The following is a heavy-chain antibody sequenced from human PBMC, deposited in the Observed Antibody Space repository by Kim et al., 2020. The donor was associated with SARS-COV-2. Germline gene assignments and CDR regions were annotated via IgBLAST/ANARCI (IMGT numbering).Heavy chain of an antibody. Sequence: SVKVSCKASGFTFTSSAVQWVRQARGQRLEWIGWIVVGSGNTNYAQKFQERVTITRDMSTSTAYMELSSLRSEDTAVYYCAADFRITMVRGVLTFDPWGQGTLVTVSS. CDR2: IVVGSGNT. D-gene: IGHD3-10*01. V-gene: IGHV1-58*01. J-gene: IGHJ5*02. CDR1: GFTFTSSA. CDR3: AADFRITMVRGVLTFDP.